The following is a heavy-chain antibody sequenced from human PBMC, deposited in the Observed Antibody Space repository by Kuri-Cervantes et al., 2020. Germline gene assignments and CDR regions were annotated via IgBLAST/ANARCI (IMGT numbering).Heavy chain of an antibody. CDR3: AKGGSFLTGSSGDY. J-gene: IGHJ4*02. CDR2: IRSKANSYAT. CDR1: GFTFSGSA. D-gene: IGHD3-9*01. V-gene: IGHV3-73*01. Sequence: GESLKISCAASGFTFSGSAMHWVRQASGKGLEWVGRIRSKANSYATAYAASVKGRFTISRDDSKNTAYLQMNSLRAEDTALYYCAKGGSFLTGSSGDYWGQGTLVTVSS.